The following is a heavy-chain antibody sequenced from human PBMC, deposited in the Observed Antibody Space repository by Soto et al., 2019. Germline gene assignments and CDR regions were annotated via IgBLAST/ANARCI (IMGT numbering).Heavy chain of an antibody. CDR3: AREGVAPYYYYGMDV. D-gene: IGHD5-12*01. V-gene: IGHV1-18*01. CDR2: ISTYNVDT. J-gene: IGHJ6*02. Sequence: AAVKVSCKASGYSFTRSGISWVRRAPGQGLEWMGWISTYNVDTNYAQTFQGRVTMTTDTSTSTVHMEVSSLRSDDTAVYYCAREGVAPYYYYGMDVWGQGTPVTVS. CDR1: GYSFTRSG.